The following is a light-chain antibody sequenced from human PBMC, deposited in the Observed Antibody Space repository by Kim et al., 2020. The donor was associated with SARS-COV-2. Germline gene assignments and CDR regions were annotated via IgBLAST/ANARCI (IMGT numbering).Light chain of an antibody. CDR3: QQYNSYPWT. V-gene: IGKV1-5*01. CDR1: QSISSW. J-gene: IGKJ1*01. CDR2: DAS. Sequence: ASVGARVTTTCRASQSISSWLAWYQQKPGKAPKLLIYDASSLESGVPSRFSGSGSGTEFTLTISSLQPDDFATYYCQQYNSYPWTFGQGTKVDIK.